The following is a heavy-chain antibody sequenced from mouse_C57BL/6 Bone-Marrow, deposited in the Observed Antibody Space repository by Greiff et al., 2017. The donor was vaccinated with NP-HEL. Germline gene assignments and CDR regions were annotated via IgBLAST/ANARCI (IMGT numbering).Heavy chain of an antibody. V-gene: IGHV1-52*01. D-gene: IGHD2-1*01. CDR1: GYTFTSYW. CDR2: IDPSDSET. Sequence: QVQLQQPGAELVRPGSSVKLSCKASGYTFTSYWMHWVKQRPIQGLEWIGNIDPSDSETHYNQKFKDKATLTVDKSSSTAYMQLSSLTSEDSAVYYCARYGNYEGYFDYWGQGTTLTVSS. J-gene: IGHJ2*01. CDR3: ARYGNYEGYFDY.